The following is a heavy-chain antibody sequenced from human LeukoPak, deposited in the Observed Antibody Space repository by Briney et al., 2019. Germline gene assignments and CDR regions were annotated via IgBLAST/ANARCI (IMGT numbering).Heavy chain of an antibody. CDR3: ARGRLDTASDY. CDR1: GGSISSYY. J-gene: IGHJ4*02. CDR2: IYYSGST. Sequence: PSETLSLTCTVSGGSISSYYWSWIRQPPGKGLEWIGYIYYSGSTNYNPSLKSRVTISVDTSKNQFSLKLSSVTAADTAVYYCARGRLDTASDYWGQGTLVTVSS. D-gene: IGHD5-18*01. V-gene: IGHV4-59*01.